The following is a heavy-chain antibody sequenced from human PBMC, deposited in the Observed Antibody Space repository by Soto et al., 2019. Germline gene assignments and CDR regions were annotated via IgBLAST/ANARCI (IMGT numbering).Heavy chain of an antibody. CDR2: IYSGGYT. Sequence: EVQLVESGGGLIQPGGSLRLSCAVSGFTVSNNYMSWVRQAPGKGLEGVSVIYSGGYTAYGDSVKGRFTISRDNSKNTLSLQIKTRGARATAVFFWAPRPGGGGYWGQGTLVTVSS. CDR3: APRPGGGGY. D-gene: IGHD3-10*01. CDR1: GFTVSNNY. J-gene: IGHJ4*02. V-gene: IGHV3-53*01.